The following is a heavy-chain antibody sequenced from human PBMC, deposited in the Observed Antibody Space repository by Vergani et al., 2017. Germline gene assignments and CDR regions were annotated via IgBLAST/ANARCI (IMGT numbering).Heavy chain of an antibody. V-gene: IGHV4-34*01. Sequence: QVQLQQWCGGLLKPSETLSLTCVVNGGSFTSYHWTWIRQSPGEGLEWVGDIDHTGRPDYNPSLKSRFTMSVDKSRNQFSLTLNSVTATDTAIYFCARVNTETNGHFYYYYYMDVWGQGTAVTVS. J-gene: IGHJ6*03. CDR2: IDHTGRP. D-gene: IGHD4-11*01. CDR3: ARVNTETNGHFYYYYYMDV. CDR1: GGSFTSYH.